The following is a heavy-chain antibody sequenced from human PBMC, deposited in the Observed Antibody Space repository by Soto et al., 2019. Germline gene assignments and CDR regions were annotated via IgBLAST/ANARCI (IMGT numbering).Heavy chain of an antibody. V-gene: IGHV1-3*01. Sequence: ASVKGSCKASGYTFTSYAMHWVRQAPGQRLEWMGWINAGNGNTKYSQKFQGRVTITRDTSASTAYMELSSLRSEDTAVYYCARDHPKYQLPSDYWGQGTLVTVSS. D-gene: IGHD2-2*01. CDR1: GYTFTSYA. CDR2: INAGNGNT. J-gene: IGHJ4*02. CDR3: ARDHPKYQLPSDY.